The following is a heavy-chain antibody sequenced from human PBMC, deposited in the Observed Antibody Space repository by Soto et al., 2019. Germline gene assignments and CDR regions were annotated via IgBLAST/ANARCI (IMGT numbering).Heavy chain of an antibody. D-gene: IGHD6-19*01. Sequence: QVQLQESGPGLVKPSETLSLTCTVSGGSISSYYWSWIRQPPGKGLEWIGYIYYSGNTNYNPSLKSRVTISVDTSKNQFSLKLSSVTAADTAVDYCARVVVAGTMDYWGQGTLVTVSS. V-gene: IGHV4-59*01. CDR1: GGSISSYY. CDR2: IYYSGNT. J-gene: IGHJ4*02. CDR3: ARVVVAGTMDY.